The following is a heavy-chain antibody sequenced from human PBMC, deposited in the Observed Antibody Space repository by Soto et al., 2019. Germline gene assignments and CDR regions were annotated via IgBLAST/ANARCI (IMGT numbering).Heavy chain of an antibody. Sequence: QVQLVESGGGVVQPGRSLRLSCAGSGFIFSNYGMHWVRQSPGKGLEWVAFISYDGSDILYADSVKGRFTISRDNSKSNLFLHMNRPRAEDTVVYFCAIVRVADSILDPWGQGSLVPVSS. V-gene: IGHV3-30*03. CDR1: GFIFSNYG. D-gene: IGHD3-10*02. CDR2: ISYDGSDI. CDR3: AIVRVADSILDP. J-gene: IGHJ5*02.